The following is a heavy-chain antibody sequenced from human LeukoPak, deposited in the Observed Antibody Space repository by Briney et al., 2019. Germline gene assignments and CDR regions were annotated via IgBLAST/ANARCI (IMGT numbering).Heavy chain of an antibody. J-gene: IGHJ4*02. CDR3: ARDGIYYDSSGYYYYFDY. CDR2: ISAYNGNT. CDR1: GYTFTSYG. Sequence: GASVKVSCKDSGYTFTSYGISWVRQAPGQGLEWMGWISAYNGNTNYTQKLQGRVTMTTDTSTSTAYMELRSLRSDDTAVYYCARDGIYYDSSGYYYYFDYWGQGTLVTVSS. D-gene: IGHD3-22*01. V-gene: IGHV1-18*01.